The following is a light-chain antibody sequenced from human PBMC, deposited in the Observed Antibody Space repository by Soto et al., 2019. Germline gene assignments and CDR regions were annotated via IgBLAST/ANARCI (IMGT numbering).Light chain of an antibody. Sequence: EIVVTQSPATLSVSPGERATVSCRASQSVGINFAWYQQKPGQAPRLLIFATSTRATGVPARFSGSGSGTEFTLTISSLQSEDFAVYYCQQYGDWPLTFGGGAKVEIE. CDR3: QQYGDWPLT. J-gene: IGKJ4*01. CDR1: QSVGIN. V-gene: IGKV3-15*01. CDR2: ATS.